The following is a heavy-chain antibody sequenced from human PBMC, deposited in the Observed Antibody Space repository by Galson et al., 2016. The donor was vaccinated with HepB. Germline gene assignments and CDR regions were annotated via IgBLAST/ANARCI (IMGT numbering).Heavy chain of an antibody. D-gene: IGHD1-7*01. Sequence: SVKVSCKASGYTFTSYDINWVRQATGQGLEWMGWMNPNSGNTGYAQELQGRVTMTRNTSISTAYMELSSLRSEDTAVYYCSRHAWNYLGGMDGWGQGTTVTVSS. CDR1: GYTFTSYD. CDR3: SRHAWNYLGGMDG. J-gene: IGHJ6*02. CDR2: MNPNSGNT. V-gene: IGHV1-8*01.